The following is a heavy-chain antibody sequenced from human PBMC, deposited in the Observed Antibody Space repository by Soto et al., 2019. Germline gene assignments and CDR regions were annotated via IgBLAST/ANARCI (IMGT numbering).Heavy chain of an antibody. CDR1: GYTFTSYG. V-gene: IGHV1-18*04. CDR3: ARDLRYSNLYYYYYYGMDV. J-gene: IGHJ6*02. CDR2: ISAYNGNT. D-gene: IGHD4-4*01. Sequence: ASVKVSCKASGYTFTSYGISWVRQAPGQGLEWMGWISAYNGNTNYAQKLQGRVTMTTDTSTSTAYMELRSLRSDDTAVYYCARDLRYSNLYYYYYYGMDVWGQGTTVTVSS.